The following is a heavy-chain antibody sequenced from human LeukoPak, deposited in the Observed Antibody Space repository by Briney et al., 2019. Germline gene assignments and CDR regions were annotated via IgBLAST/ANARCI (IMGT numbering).Heavy chain of an antibody. CDR3: ARMGKGIAVAGSGMDV. CDR1: GYTFTSYG. V-gene: IGHV1-18*01. CDR2: ISAYNSNT. J-gene: IGHJ6*02. Sequence: ASVKVSCKASGYTFTSYGISWVRQAPGQGLEWMGWISAYNSNTNYAQKLQGRVTMTTDTSTSTAYMELRSLRSDDTAVYYCARMGKGIAVAGSGMDVWGQGTTVTVSS. D-gene: IGHD6-19*01.